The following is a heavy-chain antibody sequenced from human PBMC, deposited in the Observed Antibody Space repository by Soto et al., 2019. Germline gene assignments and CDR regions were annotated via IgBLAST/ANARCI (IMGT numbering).Heavy chain of an antibody. CDR2: INHRGST. J-gene: IGHJ6*02. CDR1: DGSISSGGYS. V-gene: IGHV4-34*01. D-gene: IGHD3-3*01. CDR3: ARGGPPYYDFWSGPRARYYYYGMDV. Sequence: SETLSLTCSVSDGSISSGGYSWSWIRQPPGKGLEWIGEINHRGSTNYNPSLKSRVTIPVDTATKQFFLKWSSVTAAETAVYYCARGGPPYYDFWSGPRARYYYYGMDVWGQGTTVTVSS.